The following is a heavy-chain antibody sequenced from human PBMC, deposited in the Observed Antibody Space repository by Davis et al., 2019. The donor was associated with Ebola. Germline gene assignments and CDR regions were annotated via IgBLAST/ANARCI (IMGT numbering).Heavy chain of an antibody. V-gene: IGHV4-59*01. D-gene: IGHD2/OR15-2a*01. CDR2: GYYSGIS. CDR3: TRGRFYNSPGAFDT. Sequence: MPSETLSLTCTVSGGTISNYYWTWIRQSPGNGLEWIGNGYYSGISTYNPSLKGRVTISVDTSNDQFFLRLRSVTATDTAVYYCTRGRFYNSPGAFDTWAQGTLVTVSS. J-gene: IGHJ1*01. CDR1: GGTISNYY.